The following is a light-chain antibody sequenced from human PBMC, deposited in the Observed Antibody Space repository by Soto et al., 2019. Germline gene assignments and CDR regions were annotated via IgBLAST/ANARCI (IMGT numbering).Light chain of an antibody. CDR2: GAS. Sequence: EIVLTQSPGTLSLSPGERATLSCRASQSVSSTYLAWYQQKPGQAPRLLIYGASSRAPGIPDRFSGSGSGTDFTLTISRLEPEDFAIYYCQQYKSWPPSYTFGQGTKLEIK. CDR3: QQYKSWPPSYT. CDR1: QSVSSTY. V-gene: IGKV3-20*01. J-gene: IGKJ2*01.